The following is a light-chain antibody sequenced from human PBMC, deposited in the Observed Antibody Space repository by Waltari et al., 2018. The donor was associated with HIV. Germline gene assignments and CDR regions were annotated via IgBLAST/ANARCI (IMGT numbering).Light chain of an antibody. CDR2: DAS. Sequence: EVVLTQSPVTLSLSPGERATLSCRASQSISIFLAWYQQKPGQAPRLLIYDASHKPAGIPDRFSGSGSGTDFTLTISSLEPEDFAVYYCQQRINWPITFGGGTKVEIK. CDR3: QQRINWPIT. V-gene: IGKV3-11*01. CDR1: QSISIF. J-gene: IGKJ4*01.